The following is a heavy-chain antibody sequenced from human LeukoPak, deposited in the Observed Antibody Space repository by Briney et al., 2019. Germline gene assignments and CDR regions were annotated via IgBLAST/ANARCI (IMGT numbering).Heavy chain of an antibody. Sequence: ASVTVSCKASGYTFTSYGISWVRQAPGKGLEWMGWISAYNGNTNYAQKLKGRVTMTTDKSRSTAYMELRSLRADETAVYYCARDPFNSNHARYCSGGSCYPEDYWGQGTLVTVSS. CDR1: GYTFTSYG. CDR2: ISAYNGNT. D-gene: IGHD2-15*01. J-gene: IGHJ4*02. V-gene: IGHV1-18*01. CDR3: ARDPFNSNHARYCSGGSCYPEDY.